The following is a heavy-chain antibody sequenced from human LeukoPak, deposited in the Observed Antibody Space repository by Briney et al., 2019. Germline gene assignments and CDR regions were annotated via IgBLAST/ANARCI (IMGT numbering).Heavy chain of an antibody. J-gene: IGHJ4*02. D-gene: IGHD5-24*01. CDR2: CYYRGST. CDR3: ATRWLQLRYFDY. V-gene: IGHV4-39*01. CDR1: GGSISSSSYY. Sequence: SETLSLTCTVSGGSISSSSYYWGWIRQPPGKGLEWIGNCYYRGSTTYNPSLKSRVTISVDTSKNQFSLKLSSVTAADTAVYYCATRWLQLRYFDYWGQGTLVTVSS.